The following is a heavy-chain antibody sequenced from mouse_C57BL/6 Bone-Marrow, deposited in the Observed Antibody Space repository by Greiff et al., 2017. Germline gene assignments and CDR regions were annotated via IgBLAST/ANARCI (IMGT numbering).Heavy chain of an antibody. D-gene: IGHD1-1*01. J-gene: IGHJ4*01. CDR2: IDPANGNT. CDR3: ARGYYGSRDYYAMDY. Sequence: VQLQQSVAELVRPGASVKLSCTASGFNIKNTYMHWVKQRPEQGLEWIGRIDPANGNTKYAQKFKGKATITADKSSNTAYLQLSSLTSEDTAIYYWARGYYGSRDYYAMDYWGQGTSVTVSS. V-gene: IGHV14-3*01. CDR1: GFNIKNTY.